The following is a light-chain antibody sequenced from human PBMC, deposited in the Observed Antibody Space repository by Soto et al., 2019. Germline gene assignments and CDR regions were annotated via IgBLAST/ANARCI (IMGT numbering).Light chain of an antibody. J-gene: IGLJ2*01. CDR1: DSDLGGYNY. CDR3: SSFAGGNNLL. Sequence: QPVLTQPPSASGSPGQSVTISCTGTDSDLGGYNYVSWYRQHPGKAPKLIIYEVNKRPSGVPDRFSGSKSDNTASLTVSGLQAEDEADYYCSSFAGGNNLLFGGGTKLTVL. CDR2: EVN. V-gene: IGLV2-8*01.